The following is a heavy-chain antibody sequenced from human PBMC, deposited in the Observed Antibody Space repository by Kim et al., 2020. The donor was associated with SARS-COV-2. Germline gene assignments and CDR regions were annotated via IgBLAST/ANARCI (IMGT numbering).Heavy chain of an antibody. CDR3: ARDPYSSSWYPPGYFDY. J-gene: IGHJ4*02. Sequence: LQGRVTITVDTSKTQFSLKLSSVTAADTAVYYCARDPYSSSWYPPGYFDYWGQGTLVTVSS. D-gene: IGHD6-13*01. V-gene: IGHV4-39*07.